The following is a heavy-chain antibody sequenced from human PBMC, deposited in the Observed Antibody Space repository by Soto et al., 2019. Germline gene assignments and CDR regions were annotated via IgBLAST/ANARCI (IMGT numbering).Heavy chain of an antibody. Sequence: ASVKVSCKASGYTFTGYYMHWVRQAPGQGLEWMGWIDPNSGGTNYAQKFQGWATMTRDTSISTAYMELRSLRSDDTAVYYCARTGIVLMVYGIFDYWGQGTLVTVSS. D-gene: IGHD2-8*01. CDR1: GYTFTGYY. CDR2: IDPNSGGT. CDR3: ARTGIVLMVYGIFDY. J-gene: IGHJ4*02. V-gene: IGHV1-2*04.